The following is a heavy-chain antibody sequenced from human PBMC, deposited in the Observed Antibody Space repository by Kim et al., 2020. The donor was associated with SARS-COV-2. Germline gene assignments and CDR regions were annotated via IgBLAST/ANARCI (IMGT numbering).Heavy chain of an antibody. CDR2: IYYSGST. V-gene: IGHV4-39*02. J-gene: IGHJ3*02. Sequence: SETLSLTCTVSGGSISSSSYYWGWIRQPPGKGLEWIGSIYYSGSTYYNPSLKSRVTISVDTSKNQFSLKLSSVTAADTAVYYCAREDLMVRGARGAFDIWGQGTMVTVSS. CDR1: GGSISSSSYY. D-gene: IGHD3-10*01. CDR3: AREDLMVRGARGAFDI.